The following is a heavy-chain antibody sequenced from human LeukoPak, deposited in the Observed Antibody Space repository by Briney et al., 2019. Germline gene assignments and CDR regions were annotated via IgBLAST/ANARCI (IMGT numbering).Heavy chain of an antibody. J-gene: IGHJ6*02. CDR1: GGTFSSYA. Sequence: SVKVSCKASGGTFSSYAISWVRQAPGQGLEWMGGIIPIFGTANYAQKFQGRVTITADESTSAAYMELSSLRSEDTAVYYCARVTAYYYYGMDVWGQGTTVTVSS. D-gene: IGHD1-20*01. CDR3: ARVTAYYYYGMDV. CDR2: IIPIFGTA. V-gene: IGHV1-69*13.